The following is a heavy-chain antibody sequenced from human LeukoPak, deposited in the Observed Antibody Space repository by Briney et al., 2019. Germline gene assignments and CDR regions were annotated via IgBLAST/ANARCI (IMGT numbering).Heavy chain of an antibody. CDR1: GFTFGSYW. Sequence: GGSLRLSCAASGFTFGSYWMHWVRQAPEKGLVWVSRINTDGSSISDADSVRGRVTISRDNAKNTLYLQMNSLSAEDTAVYYCARAGYCSGGSCYFDYWGQGTQVIVSS. V-gene: IGHV3-74*01. CDR2: INTDGSSI. CDR3: ARAGYCSGGSCYFDY. J-gene: IGHJ4*02. D-gene: IGHD2-15*01.